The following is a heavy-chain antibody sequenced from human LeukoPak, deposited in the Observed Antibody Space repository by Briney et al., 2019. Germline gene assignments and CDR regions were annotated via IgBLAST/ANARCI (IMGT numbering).Heavy chain of an antibody. J-gene: IGHJ3*02. CDR3: AKDAQIYGGNDAFDI. CDR1: GFTFSSYG. V-gene: IGHV3-33*06. D-gene: IGHD4-23*01. CDR2: IWYDGSNK. Sequence: PGGSLRLSCAASGFTFSSYGTHWVRQAPGKGLEWVAVIWYDGSNKYYADSVEGRFTISRDNSKNTLYLQMNSLRAEDTAVYYCAKDAQIYGGNDAFDIWGQGTMVTVSS.